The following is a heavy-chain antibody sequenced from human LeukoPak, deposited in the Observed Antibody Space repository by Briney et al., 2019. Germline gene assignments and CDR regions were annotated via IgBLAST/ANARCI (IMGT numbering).Heavy chain of an antibody. Sequence: GGSLRLSCAASGFTFSSYSMNWVRQAPGKGLEWVSSISSDSYYIYYADSVKGRFTISRDNAKNSLYLQMNSLRAEDTAVYYCARDRARVSDYWGQGTLVTVSS. CDR1: GFTFSSYS. V-gene: IGHV3-21*01. CDR3: ARDRARVSDY. CDR2: ISSDSYYI. J-gene: IGHJ4*02. D-gene: IGHD3-22*01.